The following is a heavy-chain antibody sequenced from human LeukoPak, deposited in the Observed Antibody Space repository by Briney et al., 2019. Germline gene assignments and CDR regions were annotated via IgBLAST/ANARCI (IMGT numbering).Heavy chain of an antibody. D-gene: IGHD3-22*01. CDR3: ARDKVQTYYYDSSGYYYTLLAFDY. CDR2: INPSGGST. Sequence: ASVKVSCKASGYTFTSHYMHWLRQAPEQGLEWMGIINPSGGSTSYAQKFQGRVTMTRDTSTSTVYMELSSLRSADTAVYYCARDKVQTYYYDSSGYYYTLLAFDYWGQGTLVTVSS. V-gene: IGHV1-46*03. J-gene: IGHJ4*02. CDR1: GYTFTSHY.